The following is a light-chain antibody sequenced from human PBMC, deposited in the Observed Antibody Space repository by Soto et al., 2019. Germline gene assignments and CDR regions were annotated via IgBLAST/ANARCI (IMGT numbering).Light chain of an antibody. J-gene: IGLJ2*01. V-gene: IGLV1-44*01. CDR1: SSNIGSNT. Sequence: QSVLTQPPSASGTPGQRVTIACSGSSSNIGSNTVNWYQQFPGTAPKLLIYSNNQRSSGVPDRFSGSKSGTSASLAISGLQSEDEADYYCAAWDDSLNAVIFGGGTKLTVL. CDR3: AAWDDSLNAVI. CDR2: SNN.